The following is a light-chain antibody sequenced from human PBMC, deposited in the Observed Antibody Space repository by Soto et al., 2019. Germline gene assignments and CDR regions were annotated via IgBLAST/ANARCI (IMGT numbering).Light chain of an antibody. CDR3: QQYNGYST. Sequence: DIQMTQSPSTLSASVGDRVTITCRASQSISSWLAWYQQKPGKAPNLLIYKASNLESGVPSRFSGSGSWTEFTLTISSLQPDDFATYYCQQYNGYSTFGQGTKLEI. CDR2: KAS. J-gene: IGKJ2*01. V-gene: IGKV1-5*03. CDR1: QSISSW.